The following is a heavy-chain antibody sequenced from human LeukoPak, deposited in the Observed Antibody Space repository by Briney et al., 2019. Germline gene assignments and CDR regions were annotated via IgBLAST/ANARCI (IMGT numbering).Heavy chain of an antibody. CDR3: ARDVGWGSGNGEG. D-gene: IGHD2-21*01. J-gene: IGHJ4*02. Sequence: PGGSLRLSCAASGFTFSNSAMTWVRQAPEKGLEWVASISNGGGDTYYADAVKGRFTIFRVNSKNTLYLQMNSLRAEDTAVYYCARDVGWGSGNGEGWGQGTLVTVSA. CDR2: ISNGGGDT. CDR1: GFTFSNSA. V-gene: IGHV3-23*01.